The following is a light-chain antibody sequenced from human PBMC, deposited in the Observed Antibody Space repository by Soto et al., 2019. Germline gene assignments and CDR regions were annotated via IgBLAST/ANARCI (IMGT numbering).Light chain of an antibody. CDR2: EAS. CDR3: QQYNVFPIP. Sequence: DIQMTQSPSTLSASIGDRVMITCRASQSIATWLAWYQQKSGKAPKLLIYEASNLESEVPSRFSGSGSGTEFTLTISSLQPYDFATYYCQQYNVFPIPLAQGTRLEIK. V-gene: IGKV1-5*03. CDR1: QSIATW. J-gene: IGKJ5*01.